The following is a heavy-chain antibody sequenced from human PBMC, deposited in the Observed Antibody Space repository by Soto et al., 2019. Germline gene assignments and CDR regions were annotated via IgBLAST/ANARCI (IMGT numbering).Heavy chain of an antibody. CDR1: GGSFSGYY. CDR3: ARGGRFCISTSCYYYNYSGAF. Sequence: SETLSLTCAVYGGSFSGYYWSWIRQPPGKGLEWIGEINHSGSTNYNPSLKSRVTISVDTSKNQFSLKLSSVTATDTAVYYWARGGRFCISTSCYYYNYSGAFWGKGTTVPVPS. J-gene: IGHJ6*04. D-gene: IGHD2-2*01. CDR2: INHSGST. V-gene: IGHV4-34*01.